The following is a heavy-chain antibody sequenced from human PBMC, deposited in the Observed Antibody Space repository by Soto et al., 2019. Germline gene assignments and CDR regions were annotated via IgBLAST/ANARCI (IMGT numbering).Heavy chain of an antibody. CDR3: ASFRYSYGHGNTLTYYYYYGMDV. J-gene: IGHJ6*02. CDR2: FDPEDGET. Sequence: ASVKVSCKVSGYTLTELSMHWVRQAPGKGLEWMGGFDPEDGETIYAQKFQGRVTMTEDTSTDTAYMELRSLRSDDTAVYYCASFRYSYGHGNTLTYYYYYGMDVWGQGTTVTVSS. V-gene: IGHV1-24*01. D-gene: IGHD5-18*01. CDR1: GYTLTELS.